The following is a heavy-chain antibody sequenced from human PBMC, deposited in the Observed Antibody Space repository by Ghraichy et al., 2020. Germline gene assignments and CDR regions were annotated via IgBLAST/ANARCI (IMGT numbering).Heavy chain of an antibody. D-gene: IGHD6-6*01. V-gene: IGHV4-30-2*06. Sequence: SETLSLTCTVSGGSITTGGYAWSWIRQSPGKGLEWIGYISHNERSDYNPSLGSRVAISLDRTTNHFSLHLYSVTAVDTAVYFCAKKALLRSSSLAFDVWGQGTMVSVSS. J-gene: IGHJ3*01. CDR2: ISHNERS. CDR3: AKKALLRSSSLAFDV. CDR1: GGSITTGGYA.